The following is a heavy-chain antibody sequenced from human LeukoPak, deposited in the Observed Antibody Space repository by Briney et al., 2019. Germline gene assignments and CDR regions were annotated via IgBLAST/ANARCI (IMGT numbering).Heavy chain of an antibody. CDR2: INPNSGGT. J-gene: IGHJ6*03. V-gene: IGHV1-2*02. D-gene: IGHD3-22*01. CDR3: ARGYHYYDSSGYVSPYMDV. CDR1: GYTFTGYY. Sequence: ASVKVSCKASGYTFTGYYMHWVRRAPGQGLEWMGWINPNSGGTNYAQKFQGRVTMTRDTSISTAYMELSRLRSDDTAVYYCARGYHYYDSSGYVSPYMDVWGKGTTVTVSS.